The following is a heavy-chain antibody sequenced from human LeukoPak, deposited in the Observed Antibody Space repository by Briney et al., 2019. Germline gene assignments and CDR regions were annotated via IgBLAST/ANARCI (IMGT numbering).Heavy chain of an antibody. CDR3: VQGYCSSTSCYNWFDP. CDR2: IIPIFGTA. Sequence: SVKVSCKASGGTFSSYALSWVRQAPGQGLEWMGGIIPIFGTANYAQKFQGRVTITADESTSTAYMELSSLRSEDTAVYYCVQGYCSSTSCYNWFDPWGQGTLVTVSS. J-gene: IGHJ5*02. V-gene: IGHV1-69*01. D-gene: IGHD2-2*01. CDR1: GGTFSSYA.